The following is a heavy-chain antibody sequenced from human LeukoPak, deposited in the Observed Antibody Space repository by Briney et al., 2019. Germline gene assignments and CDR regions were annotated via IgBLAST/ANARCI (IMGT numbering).Heavy chain of an antibody. CDR1: GFTFSSYW. D-gene: IGHD3-22*01. CDR2: IKQDGSEK. Sequence: GGSLRLSCAASGFTFSSYWRSWVRQAPGKGLEGVANIKQDGSEKDYVDSVKGRFTISRDNAKNSLYLQMNSLRAEDTAVYYCARVGLAMIVVAGDAFDIWGQGTMVTVSS. V-gene: IGHV3-7*03. CDR3: ARVGLAMIVVAGDAFDI. J-gene: IGHJ3*02.